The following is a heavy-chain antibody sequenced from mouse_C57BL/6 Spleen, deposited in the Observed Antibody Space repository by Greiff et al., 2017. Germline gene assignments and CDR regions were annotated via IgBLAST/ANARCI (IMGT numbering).Heavy chain of an antibody. D-gene: IGHD1-1*01. Sequence: QVQLQQPGAELVRPGTSVKLSCKASGYTFTSSWMHWVKQRPGQGLEWIGVIDPSDSYTNYNQKFKGKATLTVDTSSSTAYMQLSSLTSEDSAVYYCARDYYGSYWYFDVWGTGTTVTVSS. J-gene: IGHJ1*03. V-gene: IGHV1-59*01. CDR3: ARDYYGSYWYFDV. CDR1: GYTFTSSW. CDR2: IDPSDSYT.